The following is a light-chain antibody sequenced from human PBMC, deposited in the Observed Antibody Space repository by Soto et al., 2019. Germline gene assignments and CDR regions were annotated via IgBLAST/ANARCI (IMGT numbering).Light chain of an antibody. V-gene: IGLV1-51*02. Sequence: QSVLTQPPSVSAAPGQKVTISCSGTSSNIGNNYVSWYQQLPGTAPKLLIYENNKRPSGIPDPFSGSKFGTSATLGITGLQNGDEADYYCCTLDRSLSAYVFGTGTKLTVL. J-gene: IGLJ1*01. CDR1: SSNIGNNY. CDR3: CTLDRSLSAYV. CDR2: ENN.